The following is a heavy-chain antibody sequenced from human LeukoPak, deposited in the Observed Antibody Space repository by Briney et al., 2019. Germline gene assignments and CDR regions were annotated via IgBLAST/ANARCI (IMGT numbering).Heavy chain of an antibody. CDR1: GYTFTGYY. CDR2: INPNSGGT. D-gene: IGHD3-10*01. CDR3: ARDRRHYYGSGSYWLDAFDI. V-gene: IGHV1-2*02. Sequence: ASVKVSCKASGYTFTGYYMHWVRQAPGQGLEWMGWINPNSGGTNYAQKFQGRVTMTRDTSISTAYMELSRLRSDDTAVYYCARDRRHYYGSGSYWLDAFDIWGQGTMVTVSS. J-gene: IGHJ3*02.